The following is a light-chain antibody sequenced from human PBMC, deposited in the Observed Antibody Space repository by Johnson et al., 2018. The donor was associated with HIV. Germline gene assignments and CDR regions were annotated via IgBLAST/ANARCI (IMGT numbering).Light chain of an antibody. CDR2: ENN. Sequence: QSVLTQPPSVSAAPGQKVTISCSGSSSNIGNNYVSWYQQLPGTAPKLLIYENNKRPSGIPDRFSGSKSGTSATMGITVLQPGDEVDYYCGTWDSSLSAYVVGTGTQVTVL. J-gene: IGLJ1*01. CDR1: SSNIGNNY. CDR3: GTWDSSLSAYV. V-gene: IGLV1-51*02.